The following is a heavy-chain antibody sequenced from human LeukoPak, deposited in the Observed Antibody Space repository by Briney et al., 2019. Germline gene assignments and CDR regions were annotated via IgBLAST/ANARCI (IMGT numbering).Heavy chain of an antibody. Sequence: PGGSLRLSCAASGFXFSNAWISWVRQAPGKGLEWVGRIQSKTDGGTTDYAAPVKGRFTISRDDSKNTLYLQMNSLKTEDSAVYYCTTDLNARGNYYDSSGYVSTIDYWGQGTLVTVSS. CDR2: IQSKTDGGTT. V-gene: IGHV3-15*01. J-gene: IGHJ4*02. CDR1: GFXFSNAW. D-gene: IGHD3-22*01. CDR3: TTDLNARGNYYDSSGYVSTIDY.